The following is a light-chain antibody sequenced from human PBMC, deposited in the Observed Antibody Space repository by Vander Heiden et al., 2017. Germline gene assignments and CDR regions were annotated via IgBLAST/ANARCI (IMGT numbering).Light chain of an antibody. J-gene: IGLJ1*01. CDR1: SSDIGRYNY. CDR2: DVS. CDR3: SSYTSRSTLV. V-gene: IGLV2-14*03. Sequence: QSALTHPASVSGSPGQSLTISCTGASSDIGRYNYVSWYQQHPGKAPKLMIYDVSNRPSGVSNRFSASKSGNTASLTISGLQAEDEADYYCSSYTSRSTLVFGTGTKVTVL.